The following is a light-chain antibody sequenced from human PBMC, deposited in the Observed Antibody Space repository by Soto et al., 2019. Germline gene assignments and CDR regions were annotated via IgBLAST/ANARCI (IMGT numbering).Light chain of an antibody. Sequence: VLTQSPGTVSLSPGDRATLPCRASQSVSSNKLAWYQQKPGQAPRLLIFGASSRATGIPARFSGSGSGTEFNLTISSLQSEDFAVYFCQQYDDWLRLTFGGGTKVDIK. J-gene: IGKJ4*01. CDR2: GAS. V-gene: IGKV3D-15*01. CDR3: QQYDDWLRLT. CDR1: QSVSSN.